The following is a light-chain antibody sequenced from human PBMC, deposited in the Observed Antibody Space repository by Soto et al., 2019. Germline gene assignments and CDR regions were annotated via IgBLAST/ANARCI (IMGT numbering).Light chain of an antibody. CDR1: QSVSSN. Sequence: EIVMTQSPATLSVSPGERATLSCRASQSVSSNLAWYQQKPGKAPRLLIYGASTRATGIPARFSGSGSGTEFTLTISSLQSEDFAVYYCQQYNNWPPWTFGQGIKVEIK. J-gene: IGKJ1*01. V-gene: IGKV3D-15*01. CDR3: QQYNNWPPWT. CDR2: GAS.